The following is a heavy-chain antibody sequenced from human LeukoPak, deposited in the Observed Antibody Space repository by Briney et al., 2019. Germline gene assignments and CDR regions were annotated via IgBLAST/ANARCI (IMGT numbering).Heavy chain of an antibody. J-gene: IGHJ4*02. CDR3: ARGYYDSSGSFDY. CDR2: ISSGSNFI. D-gene: IGHD3-22*01. Sequence: GGSLRLSCAASGFIFNIYGMRWVRQAPGKGLEWVSYISSGSNFIKYADPVKGRFTISRDNAKNLLFLQINSLKVEDTAVYYCARGYYDSSGSFDYWGQGTLVTVSS. CDR1: GFIFNIYG. V-gene: IGHV3-21*01.